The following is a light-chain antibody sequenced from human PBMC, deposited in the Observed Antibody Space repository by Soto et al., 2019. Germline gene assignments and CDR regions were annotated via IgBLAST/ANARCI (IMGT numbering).Light chain of an antibody. CDR3: QSYDSSLSALYV. V-gene: IGLV1-40*01. CDR1: NSNIGAGYD. CDR2: GNS. J-gene: IGLJ1*01. Sequence: QSVRTQPPSVSGAPGQRVTISCTGSNSNIGAGYDVHWYQQLPGTAPKLLIYGNSNRPSGVPDRFSGSKSGTSASLAITGLQAEDEADYYCQSYDSSLSALYVLGTGTKVTVL.